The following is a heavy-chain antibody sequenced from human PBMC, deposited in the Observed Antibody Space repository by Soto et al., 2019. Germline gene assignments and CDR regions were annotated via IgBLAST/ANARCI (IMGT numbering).Heavy chain of an antibody. CDR2: IDPSDSYT. V-gene: IGHV5-10-1*01. CDR3: AKGATVTTHYQYYGMDV. J-gene: IGHJ6*02. CDR1: GYSFTSYW. D-gene: IGHD4-17*01. Sequence: PGESLKISCKGSGYSFTSYWISWVRQMPGKGLEWMGRIDPSDSYTNYSPSFQGHVTISADKSISTAYLQWSSLKASDTAMYYCAKGATVTTHYQYYGMDVWGQGTTVTVSS.